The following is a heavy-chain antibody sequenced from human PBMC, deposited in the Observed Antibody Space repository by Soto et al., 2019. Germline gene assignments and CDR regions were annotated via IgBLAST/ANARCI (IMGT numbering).Heavy chain of an antibody. CDR1: GDSVSSNSAA. V-gene: IGHV6-1*01. J-gene: IGHJ6*02. D-gene: IGHD6-13*01. Sequence: SQTLSLTCAISGDSVSSNSAAWNWIRQSPSRGLEWLGRTYYRSKWYNDYAVSVKSRITINPDTSKNQFSLQLNSVTPEDTAVYYGARDPPTAPHYGSSWYGGPYGMDGWGQGTTVTVSS. CDR3: ARDPPTAPHYGSSWYGGPYGMDG. CDR2: TYYRSKWYN.